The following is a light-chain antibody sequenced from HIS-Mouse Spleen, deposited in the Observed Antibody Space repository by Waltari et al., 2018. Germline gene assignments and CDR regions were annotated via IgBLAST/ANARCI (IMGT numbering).Light chain of an antibody. CDR3: CSYAGSYSYV. CDR1: SSDVGGYNE. CDR2: DVS. V-gene: IGLV2-11*01. Sequence: QSALTQPRSVSGSPGKPVTISCTGTSSDVGGYNEGSWSQQHPGKAPKLMIYDVSKRPSGVPDRFSGSKSGNTASLTISGLQAEDEADYYCCSYAGSYSYVFGTGTKVTVL. J-gene: IGLJ1*01.